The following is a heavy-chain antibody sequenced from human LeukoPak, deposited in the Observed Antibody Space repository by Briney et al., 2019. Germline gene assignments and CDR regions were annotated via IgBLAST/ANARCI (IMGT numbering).Heavy chain of an antibody. Sequence: ASVKVSCKASGYTFTGYYMHWVRQAPGQGLEWMGWINPNSGGTNYAQKFQGRVTMTRDTSISTAYMELRRLRSDAPAVYYCARGEGGYYDSSGYYYGGDYWGQGTLVTVSS. J-gene: IGHJ4*02. CDR3: ARGEGGYYDSSGYYYGGDY. CDR2: INPNSGGT. D-gene: IGHD3-22*01. CDR1: GYTFTGYY. V-gene: IGHV1-2*02.